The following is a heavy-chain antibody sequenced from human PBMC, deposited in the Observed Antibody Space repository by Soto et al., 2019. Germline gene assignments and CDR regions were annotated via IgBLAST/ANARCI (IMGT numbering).Heavy chain of an antibody. CDR1: GYSIRSGYY. D-gene: IGHD6-6*01. CDR2: IYHSGNI. CDR3: AREYSSSAGWFDP. V-gene: IGHV4-38-2*02. Sequence: SETLSLTCGVSGYSIRSGYYWGWIRQPPGKGLEWIGSIYHSGNIHYNPSLRSRVIISIDTSRNQFSLRLTSVTASDTAVDYCAREYSSSAGWFDPWGQGSLVTVSS. J-gene: IGHJ5*02.